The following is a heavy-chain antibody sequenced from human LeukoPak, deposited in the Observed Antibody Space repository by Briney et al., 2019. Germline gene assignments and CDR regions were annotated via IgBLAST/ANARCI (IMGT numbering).Heavy chain of an antibody. CDR1: GFTFSSYS. D-gene: IGHD4-17*01. Sequence: GGSLRLPCAASGFTFSSYSMNWVRQAPGKGLEWVSYISSSSSTIYYADSVKGRFTISRDNAKNSLYLQMNSLRAEDTAVYYCAGCYLGDYSAFDYWGQGTLVTVSS. CDR2: ISSSSSTI. CDR3: AGCYLGDYSAFDY. V-gene: IGHV3-48*04. J-gene: IGHJ4*02.